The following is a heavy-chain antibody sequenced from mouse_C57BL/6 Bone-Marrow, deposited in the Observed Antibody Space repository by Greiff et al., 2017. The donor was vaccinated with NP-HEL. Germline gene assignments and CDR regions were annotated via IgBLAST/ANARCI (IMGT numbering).Heavy chain of an antibody. Sequence: EVQLQQSGPELVKPGASVKISCKASGYTFTDYYMNWVKQSHGKSLEWIGDINPNNGGTSYNQKFKGKATLTVDKSSRTAYMELRSLTSEDSAVYYCARRLPIYYGYDVDYWGQGTTLTVSS. CDR3: ARRLPIYYGYDVDY. J-gene: IGHJ2*01. CDR2: INPNNGGT. D-gene: IGHD2-2*01. V-gene: IGHV1-26*01. CDR1: GYTFTDYY.